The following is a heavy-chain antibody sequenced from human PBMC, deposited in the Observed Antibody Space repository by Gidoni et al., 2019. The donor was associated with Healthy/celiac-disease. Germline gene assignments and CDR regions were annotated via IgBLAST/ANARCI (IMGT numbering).Heavy chain of an antibody. D-gene: IGHD2-2*01. CDR3: ARGKPGYCSSTSCYGPPRGPWGAFDI. CDR1: GGTFSSYA. V-gene: IGHV1-69*01. CDR2: IIPIFGTA. J-gene: IGHJ3*02. Sequence: QVHLVQSGAEVKKPGSSVKVSCKASGGTFSSYAISWVRQAPGQGLEWMGGIIPIFGTANYAQKFQGRVTITADESTSTAYMELSSLRSEDTAVYYCARGKPGYCSSTSCYGPPRGPWGAFDIWGQGTMVTVFS.